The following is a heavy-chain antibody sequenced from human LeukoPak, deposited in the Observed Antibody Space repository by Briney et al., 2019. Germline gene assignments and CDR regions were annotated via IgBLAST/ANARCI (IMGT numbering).Heavy chain of an antibody. D-gene: IGHD3-22*01. CDR2: ISGYNGNP. J-gene: IGHJ3*02. CDR3: ARVPPIYYYDSSGIDI. CDR1: GYTFTTYG. V-gene: IGHV1-18*01. Sequence: ASVKVSCKAFGYTFTTYGIAWVRQAPGQGLEWMGWISGYNGNPNYAPKLQDRVTMTTDTSTSTAYLELRSLRSDDTAVYYCARVPPIYYYDSSGIDILGQGTMVTVSS.